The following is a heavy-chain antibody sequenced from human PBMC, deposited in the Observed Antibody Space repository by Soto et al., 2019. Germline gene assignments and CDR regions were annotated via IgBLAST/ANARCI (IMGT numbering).Heavy chain of an antibody. J-gene: IGHJ4*02. CDR3: AREDEMATITRY. Sequence: SVKVSCKASGGTFSSYAISWVRQAPGQGLEWMGGIIPIFGTANYAQKFQGRVTITADESTSTAYMELSSLRSEDTAVYYCAREDEMATITRYWGQGTLVTVSS. D-gene: IGHD5-12*01. CDR2: IIPIFGTA. V-gene: IGHV1-69*13. CDR1: GGTFSSYA.